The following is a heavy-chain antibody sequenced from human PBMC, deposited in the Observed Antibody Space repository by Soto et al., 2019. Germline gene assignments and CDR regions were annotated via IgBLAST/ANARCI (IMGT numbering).Heavy chain of an antibody. CDR3: ARETYCTNGVCSGHNWFDP. V-gene: IGHV1-18*01. CDR2: ISAYNGNT. CDR1: GYTFTSYG. D-gene: IGHD2-8*01. J-gene: IGHJ5*02. Sequence: ASVKVSCKASGYTFTSYGISWVQQAPGQGLEWMGWISAYNGNTNYAQKLQGRVTMTTDTSTSTAYMELRSLRSDDTAVYYCARETYCTNGVCSGHNWFDPWGQGTLVTVSS.